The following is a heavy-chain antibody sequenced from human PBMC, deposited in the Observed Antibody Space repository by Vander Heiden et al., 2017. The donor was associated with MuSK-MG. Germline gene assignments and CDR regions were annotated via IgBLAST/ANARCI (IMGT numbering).Heavy chain of an antibody. CDR2: ISKDGSNE. CDR3: AKDGDDYGRHRHFDY. Sequence: QVQLVESGGGVVQPGRSLRLSCAASGFTFSNYAIHWVRQAPGKGLEWVAIISKDGSNEYYADSVKGRFTISRDNSKNTLHLQMNSLRVEDTAVYYCAKDGDDYGRHRHFDYWGQGTLVTVSS. D-gene: IGHD4-17*01. J-gene: IGHJ4*02. CDR1: GFTFSNYA. V-gene: IGHV3-30*18.